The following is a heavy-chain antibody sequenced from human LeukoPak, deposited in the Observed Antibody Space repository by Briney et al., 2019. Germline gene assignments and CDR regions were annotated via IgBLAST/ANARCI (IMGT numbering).Heavy chain of an antibody. J-gene: IGHJ4*02. D-gene: IGHD3-16*02. Sequence: SETLSLTCTVSGGSISSYYWSWIRQPPGNGLEWIGYIYTSGSTNYNPSLKSRVTISVDTSKNQFSLKLSSVAAADTAVYYCARYRDFATLDYWGQGTLVTVSS. CDR1: GGSISSYY. CDR2: IYTSGST. CDR3: ARYRDFATLDY. V-gene: IGHV4-4*09.